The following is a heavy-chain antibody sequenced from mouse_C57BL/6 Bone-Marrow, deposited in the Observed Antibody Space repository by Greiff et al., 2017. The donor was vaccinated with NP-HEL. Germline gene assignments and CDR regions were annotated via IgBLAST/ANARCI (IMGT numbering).Heavy chain of an antibody. J-gene: IGHJ2*01. V-gene: IGHV5-12*01. CDR1: GFTFSDYY. CDR3: AREGYGVDY. Sequence: EVNVVESGGGLVQPGGSLKLSCAASGFTFSDYYMYWVRQTPEKRLEWVAYISNGGGSTYYPDTVKGRFTISRDNAKNTLYLQMSRLKSEDTAMYYCAREGYGVDYWGQGTTLTVSS. D-gene: IGHD1-1*02. CDR2: ISNGGGST.